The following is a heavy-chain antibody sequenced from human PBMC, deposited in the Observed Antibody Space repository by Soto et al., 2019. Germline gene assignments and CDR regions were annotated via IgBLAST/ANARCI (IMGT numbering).Heavy chain of an antibody. CDR3: AKDRQQAGTKNRFDY. J-gene: IGHJ4*02. Sequence: PGGSLRLSCAGSGFPFSSYCMHWVRQAPGKGLEWVALISYDGSNTYHADSVKGRFTISRDNPKNTLYLQMNSLRPEDTAVYYCAKDRQQAGTKNRFDYWGQGTLVTVSS. V-gene: IGHV3-30*18. CDR1: GFPFSSYC. D-gene: IGHD1-7*01. CDR2: ISYDGSNT.